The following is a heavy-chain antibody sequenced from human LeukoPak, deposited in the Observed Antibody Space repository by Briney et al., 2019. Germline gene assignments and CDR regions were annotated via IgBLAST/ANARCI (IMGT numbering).Heavy chain of an antibody. Sequence: SQTLSLTCAISGDSVSSNSAAWNWIRQSPSRGLEWLGRTYYRSKWYNDYAVSVKSRITINPDTSKNQFSLQVNSVTAEYTAVYYCASLGYWGDWGFVDVWGQGTTVTVSS. D-gene: IGHD2-15*01. V-gene: IGHV6-1*01. CDR3: ASLGYWGDWGFVDV. CDR2: TYYRSKWYN. CDR1: GDSVSSNSAA. J-gene: IGHJ6*02.